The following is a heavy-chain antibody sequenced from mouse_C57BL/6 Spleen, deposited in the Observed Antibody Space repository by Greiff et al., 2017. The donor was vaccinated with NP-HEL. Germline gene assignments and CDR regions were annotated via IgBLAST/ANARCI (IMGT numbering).Heavy chain of an antibody. CDR1: GYAFSSSW. CDR3: AREETAQAPYYYAMDY. D-gene: IGHD3-2*02. CDR2: IYPGDGGT. V-gene: IGHV1-82*01. Sequence: QVQLKQSGPELVKPGASGKISCQASGYAFSSSWMNWVTPRPGKGLEWIGRIYPGDGGTNYTGKFKGKATLTADKSSSTAYMQLSSLTSEDSAVYFCAREETAQAPYYYAMDYWGQGTSVTVSS. J-gene: IGHJ4*01.